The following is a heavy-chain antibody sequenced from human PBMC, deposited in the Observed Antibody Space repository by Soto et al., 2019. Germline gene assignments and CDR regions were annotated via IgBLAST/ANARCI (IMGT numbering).Heavy chain of an antibody. V-gene: IGHV3-43*01. J-gene: IGHJ6*02. D-gene: IGHD3-3*01. CDR1: GFTFDDYT. Sequence: GGSLRLSCAASGFTFDDYTMHWVRQAPGKGLEWVSLISWDGGSTYYADSVKGRFTISRDNSKNSLYLQMNSLRTEDTALYYCAKDLQSPPSGYDFWSVSTPPYYYGMDVWGQGTTVTVSS. CDR2: ISWDGGST. CDR3: AKDLQSPPSGYDFWSVSTPPYYYGMDV.